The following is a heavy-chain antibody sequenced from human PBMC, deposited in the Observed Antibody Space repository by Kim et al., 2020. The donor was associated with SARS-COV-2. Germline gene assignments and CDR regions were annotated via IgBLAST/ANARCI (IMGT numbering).Heavy chain of an antibody. D-gene: IGHD1-7*01. V-gene: IGHV3-21*01. Sequence: DSVKGRFTISRDNAKNSLYLQMNSLRAEDTAVYYCARANYGNPPKGICVYWGQGTLVTVSS. CDR3: ARANYGNPPKGICVY. J-gene: IGHJ4*02.